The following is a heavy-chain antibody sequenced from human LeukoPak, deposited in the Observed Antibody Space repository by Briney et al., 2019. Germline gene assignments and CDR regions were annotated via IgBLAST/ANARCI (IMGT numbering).Heavy chain of an antibody. J-gene: IGHJ4*02. Sequence: PGGSLRLSCAASGFTFSSYAMSWVRQAPGKGLEWVSPISDTGGSAFYADSVKGRFTISRDNSKNTLYLQMNSLRVEDTAVYYCAKEGSDYIWGSYRFHPFDYWGQGTLVTVSS. V-gene: IGHV3-23*01. CDR2: ISDTGGSA. D-gene: IGHD3-16*02. CDR1: GFTFSSYA. CDR3: AKEGSDYIWGSYRFHPFDY.